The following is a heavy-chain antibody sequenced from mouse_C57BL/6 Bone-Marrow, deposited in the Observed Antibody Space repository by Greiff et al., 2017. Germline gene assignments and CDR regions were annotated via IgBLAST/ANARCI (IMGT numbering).Heavy chain of an antibody. CDR1: GYTFTSYG. CDR3: ARAHYYGSSYERYFDV. J-gene: IGHJ1*03. Sequence: QVQLQQSGAELARPGASVKLSCKASGYTFTSYGISWVKQRTGQGLEWIGEIYPRSGNTYYNEKFKGKATLTADKSSSTAYMERRSLTSEDSAVYFCARAHYYGSSYERYFDVWGTGTTVTVSS. CDR2: IYPRSGNT. D-gene: IGHD1-1*01. V-gene: IGHV1-81*01.